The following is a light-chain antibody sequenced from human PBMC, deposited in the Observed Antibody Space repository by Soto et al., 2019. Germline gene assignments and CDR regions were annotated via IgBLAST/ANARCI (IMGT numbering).Light chain of an antibody. CDR1: QAITNN. Sequence: DIQLTQSPFFLSASVGDRVTITCRASQAITNNLAWYQQKPGKPPNLLIYQDSTLQSGVPSRFSGSKSGTQFTLTIDSLQPEDFATYYCQQVKSYPRTFGGGTKVDIK. CDR2: QDS. J-gene: IGKJ4*01. V-gene: IGKV1-9*01. CDR3: QQVKSYPRT.